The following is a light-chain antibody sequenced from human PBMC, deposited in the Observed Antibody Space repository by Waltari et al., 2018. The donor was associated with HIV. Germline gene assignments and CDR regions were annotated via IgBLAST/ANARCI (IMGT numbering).Light chain of an antibody. J-gene: IGKJ4*01. CDR3: QQYNFYPLT. Sequence: DIQITQSPSTLSASVGDRVTITCRASQSISNWLAWYQQKPGKAPKLLIYKASTLESGVPSRFSGSGSGTEFTLTISSLQPDDFASYYCQQYNFYPLTFGGGTKVEI. CDR2: KAS. V-gene: IGKV1-5*03. CDR1: QSISNW.